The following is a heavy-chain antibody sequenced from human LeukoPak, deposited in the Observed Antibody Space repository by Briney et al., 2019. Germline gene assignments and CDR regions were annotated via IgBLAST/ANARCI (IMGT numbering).Heavy chain of an antibody. V-gene: IGHV5-51*01. CDR2: IYPGDSDT. D-gene: IGHD6-13*01. Sequence: GESLNISCQGSGYSFTSYWIGWVRPMPGKGLEWMGIIYPGDSDTRYSPSFQGQVTISADKSISTAYLQWSSLKASDTAMYYCARHVGIAAAGQPYYYGMDVWGQGTTVTVSS. CDR3: ARHVGIAAAGQPYYYGMDV. J-gene: IGHJ6*02. CDR1: GYSFTSYW.